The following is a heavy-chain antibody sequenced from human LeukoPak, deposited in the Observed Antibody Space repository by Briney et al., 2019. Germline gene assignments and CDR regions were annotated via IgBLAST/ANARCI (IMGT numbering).Heavy chain of an antibody. D-gene: IGHD3-22*01. Sequence: ASVKVSCKVSGDTLNELSMHWVRQAPGKGLEWMGGSDPEDGEITYAQKFQGRVTMTEDTSTDTAYMELSSLKSEDTAVYYCATTYYETSGYYCKIAGRYFDLWGRGTLVTVPS. V-gene: IGHV1-24*01. CDR2: SDPEDGEI. CDR1: GDTLNELS. J-gene: IGHJ2*01. CDR3: ATTYYETSGYYCKIAGRYFDL.